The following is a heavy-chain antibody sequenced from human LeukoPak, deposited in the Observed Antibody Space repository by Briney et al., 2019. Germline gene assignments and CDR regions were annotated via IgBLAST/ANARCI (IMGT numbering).Heavy chain of an antibody. V-gene: IGHV3-30*03. J-gene: IGHJ4*02. Sequence: PGGSLRLSCAASGFTFSSYGMHWVRQAPGKVLEWVAVISYDGSNKYYADSVKGRFTISRDNSKNTLYLQMNSLRAEDTAVYYCARDFYYYDSSGPLDYWGQGTLVTVYS. CDR3: ARDFYYYDSSGPLDY. CDR2: ISYDGSNK. D-gene: IGHD3-22*01. CDR1: GFTFSSYG.